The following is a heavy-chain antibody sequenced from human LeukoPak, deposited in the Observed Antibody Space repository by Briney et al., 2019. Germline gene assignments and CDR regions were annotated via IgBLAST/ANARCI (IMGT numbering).Heavy chain of an antibody. J-gene: IGHJ2*01. CDR3: AKVRVVGDYNWFFDL. D-gene: IGHD4-17*01. CDR2: IVGSGAST. CDR1: GFTFRTYA. V-gene: IGHV3-23*01. Sequence: GGSLRLSCAASGFTFRTYAMSWVRQAPGKGLEWVSAIVGSGASTYYADSVKGRFTISRDNSMNTLHLQMNSLRAKDTAIYHCAKVRVVGDYNWFFDLWGRGTLVTVSS.